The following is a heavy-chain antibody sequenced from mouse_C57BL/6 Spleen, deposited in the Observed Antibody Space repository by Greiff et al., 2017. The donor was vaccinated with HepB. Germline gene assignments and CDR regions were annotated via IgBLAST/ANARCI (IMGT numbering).Heavy chain of an antibody. Sequence: EVKLMESGGGLVKPGGSLKLSCAASGFTFSSYAMSWVRQTPEKRLEWVATISDGGSYTYYPDNVKGRFTISRDNAKNNLYLQMSHLKSEDTAMYYCARSPGAGLRSFDYWGQGTTLTVSS. V-gene: IGHV5-4*03. CDR3: ARSPGAGLRSFDY. CDR1: GFTFSSYA. J-gene: IGHJ2*01. CDR2: ISDGGSYT. D-gene: IGHD2-2*01.